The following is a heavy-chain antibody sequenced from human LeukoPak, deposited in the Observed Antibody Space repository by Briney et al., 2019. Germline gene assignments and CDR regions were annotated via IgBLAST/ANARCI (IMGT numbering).Heavy chain of an antibody. J-gene: IGHJ4*02. D-gene: IGHD5-18*01. CDR2: ISGSGGST. Sequence: PGGSLRLSCAAPGFTFSSYAMSWVRQAPGKGLEWVSAISGSGGSTYYADSVMGRFTISRDNSKNTLYLQMNSLRAEDTAVYYCAKDPGYSYGYRYWGQGTLVTVSS. CDR3: AKDPGYSYGYRY. CDR1: GFTFSSYA. V-gene: IGHV3-23*01.